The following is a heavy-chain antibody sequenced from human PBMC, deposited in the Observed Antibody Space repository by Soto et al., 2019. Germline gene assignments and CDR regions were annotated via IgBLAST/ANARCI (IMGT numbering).Heavy chain of an antibody. V-gene: IGHV3-33*01. CDR2: IWYDGSNK. Sequence: GGSLRLSCAASGFTFSSYGMHWVRQAPGKGLEWVAVIWYDGSNKYYADSVKGRFTISRDNSKNMLYLQMNSLRAEDTAVYYCARYYYDSSGYDYWGQGTLVTVSS. J-gene: IGHJ4*02. D-gene: IGHD3-22*01. CDR3: ARYYYDSSGYDY. CDR1: GFTFSSYG.